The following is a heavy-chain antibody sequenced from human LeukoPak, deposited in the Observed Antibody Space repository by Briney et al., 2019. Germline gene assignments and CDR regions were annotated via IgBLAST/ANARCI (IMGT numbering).Heavy chain of an antibody. V-gene: IGHV3-73*01. CDR3: TQFNY. D-gene: IGHD5-24*01. J-gene: IGHJ4*02. CDR2: IRSKADNYAT. Sequence: GGSLRLSCAASGFTFSGSPILWVRQASGKGLEWVGRIRSKADNYATAYAASVQGRCTISRDDSKNTAYLQLNSLKIEDTAVYYCTQFNYWGQGALVTVSS. CDR1: GFTFSGSP.